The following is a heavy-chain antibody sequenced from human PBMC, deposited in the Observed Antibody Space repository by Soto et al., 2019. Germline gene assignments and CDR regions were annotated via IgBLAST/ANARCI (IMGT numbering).Heavy chain of an antibody. CDR1: GYTFTSYY. CDR3: ARGNSSGWPQFDY. J-gene: IGHJ4*02. Sequence: SCKASGYTFTSYYMHWVRQAPGKGLEWVAVIWYDGSNKYYADSVKGRFTISRDNSKNTLCLQMNSLRAEDTAVYYCARGNSSGWPQFDYWGQGTLVTVSS. CDR2: IWYDGSNK. D-gene: IGHD6-19*01. V-gene: IGHV3-33*01.